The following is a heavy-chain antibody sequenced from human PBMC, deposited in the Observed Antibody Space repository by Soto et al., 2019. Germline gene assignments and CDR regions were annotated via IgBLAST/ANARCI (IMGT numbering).Heavy chain of an antibody. CDR1: GYIFTSYL. J-gene: IGHJ5*02. D-gene: IGHD2-2*01. Sequence: PGESLKISCKCSGYIFTSYLSGWVRQMPGKGLEWMGIIYPGDSDTRYSPSFQGQVTISADKSISTAYLQWSSLKAPDTAMYYCARLYCSSTSRFYNWFDPWGQGTLVTVSS. V-gene: IGHV5-51*01. CDR2: IYPGDSDT. CDR3: ARLYCSSTSRFYNWFDP.